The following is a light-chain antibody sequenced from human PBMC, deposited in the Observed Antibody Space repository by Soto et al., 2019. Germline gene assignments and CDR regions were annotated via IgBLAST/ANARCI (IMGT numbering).Light chain of an antibody. CDR1: QDITNY. CDR2: DAS. Sequence: DLQMTQSPSSLSASVGARVTISCQASQDITNYLNWYQQKPGKAPKLLIYDASNLETGVPSRFSGSGSGTDFTFTISSLQPEDIATYYCQQYEILPITFGQGTRLEIK. CDR3: QQYEILPIT. V-gene: IGKV1-33*01. J-gene: IGKJ5*01.